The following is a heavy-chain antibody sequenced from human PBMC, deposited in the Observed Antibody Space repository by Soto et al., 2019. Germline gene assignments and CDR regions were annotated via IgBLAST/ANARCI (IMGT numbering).Heavy chain of an antibody. CDR1: GFTFSGSA. CDR2: IRSKANSYAT. CDR3: TTPFVAGTTGTTRDY. Sequence: GGSLRLSCAASGFTFSGSAMHWVRQASGKGLEWVGRIRSKANSYATAYAASVKGRFTISRDDSKNTAYLQMNSLKTEDTAVYYCTTPFVAGTTGTTRDYWGQGTLVTVSS. V-gene: IGHV3-73*01. D-gene: IGHD1-1*01. J-gene: IGHJ4*02.